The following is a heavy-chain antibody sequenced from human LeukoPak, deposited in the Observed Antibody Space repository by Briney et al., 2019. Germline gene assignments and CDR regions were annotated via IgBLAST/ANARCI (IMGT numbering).Heavy chain of an antibody. Sequence: PGGSLRLSCAASGFTFSGYGMHWVRQAPGKGLEWVSYISSSGSTIYYADSVKGRFTISRDNAKNSLYLQMNSLRAEDTAVYYCARENWFGGVIVLFDYWGQGTLVTVSS. CDR1: GFTFSGYG. V-gene: IGHV3-48*04. CDR2: ISSSGSTI. CDR3: ARENWFGGVIVLFDY. J-gene: IGHJ4*02. D-gene: IGHD3-16*02.